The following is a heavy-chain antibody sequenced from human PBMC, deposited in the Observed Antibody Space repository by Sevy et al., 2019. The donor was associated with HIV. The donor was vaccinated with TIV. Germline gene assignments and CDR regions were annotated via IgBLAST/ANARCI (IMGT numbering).Heavy chain of an antibody. J-gene: IGHJ6*03. CDR3: ARSGVGPYYYYYMDV. Sequence: ASVKVSCKASGGTFSSYAISWVRQAPGQGLEWMRGIIPILGIANYAQKFQGRVTITADKSTSTAYMELSSLRSEDTAVYYCARSGVGPYYYYYMDVWGKGTTVTVSS. V-gene: IGHV1-69*10. CDR1: GGTFSSYA. D-gene: IGHD3-10*01. CDR2: IIPILGIA.